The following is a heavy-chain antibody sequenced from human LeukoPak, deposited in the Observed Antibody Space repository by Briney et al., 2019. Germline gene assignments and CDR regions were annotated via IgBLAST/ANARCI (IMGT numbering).Heavy chain of an antibody. J-gene: IGHJ6*03. CDR3: ARGYSGYLNPYYYMDV. D-gene: IGHD5-12*01. CDR1: GYTFTGYY. Sequence: AXVKVSCKASGYTFTGYYMHWVRQAPGQGLEWMGWINPNSGGTNYAQKFQGRVTMTRDTSISTAYMELSRLRSDDTAVYYCARGYSGYLNPYYYMDVWGKGTTVTVSS. V-gene: IGHV1-2*02. CDR2: INPNSGGT.